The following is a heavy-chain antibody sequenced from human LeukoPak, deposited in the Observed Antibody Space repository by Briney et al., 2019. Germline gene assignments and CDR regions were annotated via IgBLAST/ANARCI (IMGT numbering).Heavy chain of an antibody. CDR2: ISSNGGST. CDR3: ARGGCSGGSCYVSY. J-gene: IGHJ4*02. V-gene: IGHV3-64*01. D-gene: IGHD2-15*01. CDR1: GFTFYDYG. Sequence: PGGSLRLSCAASGFTFYDYGMTWVRQAPGKGLEYVSAISSNGGSTYYANSVKGRFTISRDNSKNTLYLQMGSLRAEDMAVYYCARGGCSGGSCYVSYWGQGTLVTVSS.